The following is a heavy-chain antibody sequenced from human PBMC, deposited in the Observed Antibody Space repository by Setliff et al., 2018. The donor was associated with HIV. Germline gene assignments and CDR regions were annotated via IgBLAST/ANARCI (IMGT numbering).Heavy chain of an antibody. Sequence: PGGSLRLSCVVSGFTFSDYPMTWVRQAPGKGLEYVSSITGDGHHTFYADSVKGRFTVSRDNSKNTLYLQMSTLRAGDSAVYFCAKNVIDRGVRSWGPGTLVTVSS. CDR2: ITGDGHHT. J-gene: IGHJ5*02. V-gene: IGHV3-23*01. CDR1: GFTFSDYP. CDR3: AKNVIDRGVRS. D-gene: IGHD3-10*01.